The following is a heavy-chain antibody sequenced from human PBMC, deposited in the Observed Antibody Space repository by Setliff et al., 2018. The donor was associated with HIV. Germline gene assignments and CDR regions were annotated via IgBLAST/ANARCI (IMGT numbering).Heavy chain of an antibody. Sequence: SVKVSCKASGGAFSSYAPSWVRQAPGQGLEWMGGIIPIFGTANYAQKFQGRVTITTDESTSTAYMELSSLRSEDTAVYFCATMGLNGSHWARFDYWGQGTQVTVSS. CDR2: IIPIFGTA. V-gene: IGHV1-69*05. CDR3: ATMGLNGSHWARFDY. J-gene: IGHJ4*02. D-gene: IGHD1-26*01. CDR1: GGAFSSYA.